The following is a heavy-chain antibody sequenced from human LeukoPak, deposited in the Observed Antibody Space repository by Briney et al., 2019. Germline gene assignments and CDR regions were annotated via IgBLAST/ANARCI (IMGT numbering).Heavy chain of an antibody. CDR1: GHGFTTYA. J-gene: IGHJ3*02. Sequence: ASVKVSCKASGHGFTTYAMYWVRQAPGQRLEWMGWINDGNGNTKYSQKFQGRVTMTRDTSASTAYMELSSLRFGDTAVYYCASDGFDIWGQGTMVTVSS. CDR3: ASDGFDI. V-gene: IGHV1-3*01. CDR2: INDGNGNT.